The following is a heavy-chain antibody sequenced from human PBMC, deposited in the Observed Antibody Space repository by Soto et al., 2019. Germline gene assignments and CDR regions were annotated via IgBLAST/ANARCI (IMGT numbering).Heavy chain of an antibody. J-gene: IGHJ4*02. CDR2: IIPIFGTA. D-gene: IGHD3-10*01. CDR3: ARLVVRGFYFDY. V-gene: IGHV1-69*13. Sequence: SVKVSCKASGGTFSSYAISWVRQAPGQGLEWMGGIIPIFGTANYAQKFQGRVTTTADESTSTAYMELSSLRSEDTAVYYCARLVVRGFYFDYWGQGTLVTVSS. CDR1: GGTFSSYA.